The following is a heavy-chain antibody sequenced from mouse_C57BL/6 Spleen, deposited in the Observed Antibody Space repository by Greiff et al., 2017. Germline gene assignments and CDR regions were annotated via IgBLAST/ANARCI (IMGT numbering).Heavy chain of an antibody. D-gene: IGHD2-4*01. CDR1: GFTFSSYA. CDR2: ISSGGDYI. J-gene: IGHJ4*01. Sequence: EVKLMESGEGLVKPGGSLKLSCAASGFTFSSYAMSWVRQTPEKRLEWVAYISSGGDYIYYADTVKGRFTISRDNARNTLYLQMSSLKSEDTAMYYCTREDYDDNCRAMDYWGQGTSVTVSS. CDR3: TREDYDDNCRAMDY. V-gene: IGHV5-9-1*02.